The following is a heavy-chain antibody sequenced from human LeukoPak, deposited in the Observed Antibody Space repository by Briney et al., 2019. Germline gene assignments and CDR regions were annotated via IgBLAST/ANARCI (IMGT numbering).Heavy chain of an antibody. J-gene: IGHJ4*02. V-gene: IGHV3-7*01. D-gene: IGHD3-16*02. CDR2: INQDGSEK. CDR3: ARVRTGSYRVDY. Sequence: GESLKISCAASGFTLSSYWMNWVRQAPGKGLEWVANINQDGSEKYYVDSVKGRFTISRDNAKNSLYLQMNSLRVDDTAVYYCARVRTGSYRVDYWGQGTLLTVSS. CDR1: GFTLSSYW.